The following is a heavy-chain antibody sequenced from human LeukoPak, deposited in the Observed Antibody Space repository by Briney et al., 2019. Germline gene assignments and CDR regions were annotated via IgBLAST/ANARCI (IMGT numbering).Heavy chain of an antibody. Sequence: GGSLRLSCEGSGFTFSNYPMSWVRQAPGKGLEWVSTIIGSAGATYSADSVKGRFTISRDNSKNTLYLQMNSLRAEDTAVYYCAKGLYYSLGYYYNFDSWGQGTLVTVSS. D-gene: IGHD3-22*01. V-gene: IGHV3-23*01. J-gene: IGHJ4*02. CDR2: IIGSAGAT. CDR3: AKGLYYSLGYYYNFDS. CDR1: GFTFSNYP.